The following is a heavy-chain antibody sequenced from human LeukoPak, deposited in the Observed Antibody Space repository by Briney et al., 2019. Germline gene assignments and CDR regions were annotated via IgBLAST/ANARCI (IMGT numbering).Heavy chain of an antibody. D-gene: IGHD3-22*01. CDR1: GGSIGSDY. CDR3: ARTRRVGYSCFDY. CDR2: IHYRGST. V-gene: IGHV4-59*01. J-gene: IGHJ4*02. Sequence: SETLSLTCTVSGGSIGSDYWSWIRQSPGKGLEWIGYIHYRGSTNYNPSLKSRVTISVDTSKNQFSLKLRSVTAADTAVYYCARTRRVGYSCFDYWGRGTLVTVSS.